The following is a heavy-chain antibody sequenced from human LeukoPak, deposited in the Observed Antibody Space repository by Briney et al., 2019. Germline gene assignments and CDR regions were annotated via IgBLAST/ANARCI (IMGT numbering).Heavy chain of an antibody. CDR2: ISDSGGTT. V-gene: IGHV3-23*01. Sequence: GGSLRLSCVASGFTFSNLAMGWVRQAPGKGLEWVSVISDSGGTTYYADSVKGRFTISRDNSRNTLYLQMNGLRVEDTAVYYCAKDARRSSGWYFFDHWGQGTLVTVSS. CDR3: AKDARRSSGWYFFDH. J-gene: IGHJ4*02. D-gene: IGHD6-19*01. CDR1: GFTFSNLA.